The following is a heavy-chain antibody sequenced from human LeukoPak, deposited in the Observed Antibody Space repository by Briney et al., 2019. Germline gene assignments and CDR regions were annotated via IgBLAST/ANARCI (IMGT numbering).Heavy chain of an antibody. CDR1: GYTFTGYY. CDR2: INPNSGGT. V-gene: IGHV1-2*02. CDR3: ARDSPPRGSVPLLGDLDY. Sequence: GASVKVSCKASGYTFTGYYMHWVRQAPGQGLEWMGWINPNSGGTNYAQKFQGRVTMTRDTSISTAYMELSRLRSDDTAVYYCARDSPPRGSVPLLGDLDYWGQGTLVTVSS. D-gene: IGHD3-10*01. J-gene: IGHJ4*02.